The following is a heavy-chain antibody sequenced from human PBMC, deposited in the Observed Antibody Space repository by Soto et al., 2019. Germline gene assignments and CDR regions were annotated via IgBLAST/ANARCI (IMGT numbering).Heavy chain of an antibody. CDR1: GFTFSSYA. CDR2: ISGSGGST. CDR3: ANCVSSSRHHYYYYYYGMDV. Sequence: GGSLRLSCAASGFTFSSYAMSWVRQAPGKGLEWVSAISGSGGSTYYADSVKGRFTISRDNSKNTLYLQMNSLRAEDTAVYYCANCVSSSRHHYYYYYYGMDVWGQGTTVTVSS. V-gene: IGHV3-23*01. J-gene: IGHJ6*02. D-gene: IGHD6-13*01.